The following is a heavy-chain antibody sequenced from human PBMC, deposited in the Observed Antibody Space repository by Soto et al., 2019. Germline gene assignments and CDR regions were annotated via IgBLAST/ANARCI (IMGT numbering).Heavy chain of an antibody. J-gene: IGHJ5*02. CDR3: ARREYSSSFDWFDP. CDR2: IYYSGST. V-gene: IGHV4-31*03. D-gene: IGHD6-13*01. Sequence: SETLSLTCTVSGGSISSGGYYWSWIRQHPGKGLEWIGYIYYSGSTYYNPSLKSRVTISVDTSKNQFSLKLSSVTAADTAVYYCARREYSSSFDWFDPWGQGTLVTVSS. CDR1: GGSISSGGYY.